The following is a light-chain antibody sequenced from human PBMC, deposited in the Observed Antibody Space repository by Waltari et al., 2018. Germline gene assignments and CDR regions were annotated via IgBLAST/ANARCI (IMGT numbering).Light chain of an antibody. J-gene: IGKJ1*01. CDR3: QHYDSPPGT. V-gene: IGKV3-20*01. CDR1: QTIRYPY. CDR2: GAS. Sequence: DIVLTQSPGTMSLSPGEIATISCRASQTIRYPYLVWFQQNRVQTPRLLIYGASNRTTSIPDRFSGCESVTDFTLTISRLEPKDFAMYYCQHYDSPPGTFGQGTNGEIK.